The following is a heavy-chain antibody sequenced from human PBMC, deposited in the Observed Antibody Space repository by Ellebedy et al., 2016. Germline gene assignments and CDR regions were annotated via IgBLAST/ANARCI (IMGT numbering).Heavy chain of an antibody. CDR3: ARQGGVWLYYMDV. V-gene: IGHV3-66*04. Sequence: GGSLRLXCAASGFTVSSNYMSWVRQAPGKGLEWVSVIYSGGSTYYADSVKGRFTISRDNSKNTLYLQMNSLRAEDTAVYYCARQGGVWLYYMDVWGKGTTVTVSS. CDR2: IYSGGST. D-gene: IGHD5-24*01. J-gene: IGHJ6*03. CDR1: GFTVSSNY.